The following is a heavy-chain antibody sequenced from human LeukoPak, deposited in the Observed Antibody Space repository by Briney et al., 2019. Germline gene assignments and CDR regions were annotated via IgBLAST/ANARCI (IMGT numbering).Heavy chain of an antibody. CDR3: ARLTMVRGVTPYHFDY. CDR1: GGSISSYY. Sequence: SETLSLTCTVSGGSISSYYWSWIRQPPGKGLEWIGYIYYSGSTNYNPSLKSRVTISVDTSKNQFSLKLSSVTAADTAVYYCARLTMVRGVTPYHFDYWGQGTLVTVSS. CDR2: IYYSGST. D-gene: IGHD3-10*01. V-gene: IGHV4-59*01. J-gene: IGHJ4*02.